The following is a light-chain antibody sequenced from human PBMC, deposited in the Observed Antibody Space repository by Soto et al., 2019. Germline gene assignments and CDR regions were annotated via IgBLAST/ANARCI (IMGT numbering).Light chain of an antibody. V-gene: IGLV2-23*01. Sequence: QSVLTQPASVSGSPGQSITISCTGTSSDVGSYNLVSWYQQHPGKAPKLMIYEGSKLPSGVSNRFSGSKSGNTASLTISGLQAEYEADYYCCSYAGSSTWVFGGGTKLTVL. CDR3: CSYAGSSTWV. J-gene: IGLJ3*02. CDR2: EGS. CDR1: SSDVGSYNL.